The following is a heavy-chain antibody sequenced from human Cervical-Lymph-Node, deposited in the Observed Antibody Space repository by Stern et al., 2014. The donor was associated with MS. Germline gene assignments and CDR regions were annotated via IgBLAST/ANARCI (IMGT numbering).Heavy chain of an antibody. CDR3: ARVGLGLQYPEEYGMDV. J-gene: IGHJ6*02. Sequence: QVQLVQSGAEVKKPGASVKVSCKASGYTFTNYGIGWGRQAPGRGLEWMGWISAYNGDTSNAQKFQDRVTVTTDTSTNTGYMELRSLRSDDTAVYYCARVGLGLQYPEEYGMDVWGPGTTVTVFS. CDR1: GYTFTNYG. CDR2: ISAYNGDT. D-gene: IGHD4-11*01. V-gene: IGHV1-18*01.